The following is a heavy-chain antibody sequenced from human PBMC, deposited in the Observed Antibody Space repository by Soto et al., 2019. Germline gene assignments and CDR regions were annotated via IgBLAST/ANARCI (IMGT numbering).Heavy chain of an antibody. CDR2: IPPDDSDI. CDR1: GYSFADYW. Sequence: PGESLKISCKGSGYSFADYWIAWVRQMPGKGLECMGIIPPDDSDIRYSPSFRGQVTISADNSISTAYLQWSSLRASDTAIYYCARQLGQYSSSWYAFDIWGQGTMVTVS. D-gene: IGHD6-13*01. J-gene: IGHJ3*02. CDR3: ARQLGQYSSSWYAFDI. V-gene: IGHV5-51*01.